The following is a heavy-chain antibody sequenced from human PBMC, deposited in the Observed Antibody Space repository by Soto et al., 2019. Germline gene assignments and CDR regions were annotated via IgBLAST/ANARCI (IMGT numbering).Heavy chain of an antibody. CDR2: IYYSGST. V-gene: IGHV4-59*01. CDR3: ARDDFWSGYRLDP. J-gene: IGHJ5*02. Sequence: SETLSLTCTVSGGSISSYYWSWIRQPPGKGLEWIGYIYYSGSTAYNPSLKSRVTISVDTSRNQFSLKLSSVTAADTAVYYCARDDFWSGYRLDPWGQGTLVTVSS. D-gene: IGHD3-3*01. CDR1: GGSISSYY.